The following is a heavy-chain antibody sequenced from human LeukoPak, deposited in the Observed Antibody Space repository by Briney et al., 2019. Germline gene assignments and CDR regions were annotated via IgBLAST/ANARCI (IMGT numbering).Heavy chain of an antibody. CDR1: EFSVGSNY. J-gene: IGHJ4*02. Sequence: GGSLRLSCAASEFSVGSNYMTWVRQAPGKGLEWVSLIYSGGSTYYADSVKGRFTISRDNAKNSLYLQMNSLRAEDTAVYYCARETLEMSHWGQGTLVTVSS. V-gene: IGHV3-66*01. CDR3: ARETLEMSH. CDR2: IYSGGST. D-gene: IGHD1-1*01.